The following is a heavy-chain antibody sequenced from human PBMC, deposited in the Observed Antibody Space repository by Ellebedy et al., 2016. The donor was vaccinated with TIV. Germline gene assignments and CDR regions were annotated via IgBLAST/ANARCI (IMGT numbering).Heavy chain of an antibody. V-gene: IGHV5-51*01. Sequence: GESLKISCKGSGYSFTSYWIGWVRQMPGKGLEWMGIIYLGDSDTRYSPSFQGQVTISADKSISTAYLQWTSLKASDTALYFCARALSAVGGTDDAFDIWGQGTKVTVSS. CDR1: GYSFTSYW. CDR3: ARALSAVGGTDDAFDI. J-gene: IGHJ3*02. D-gene: IGHD6-19*01. CDR2: IYLGDSDT.